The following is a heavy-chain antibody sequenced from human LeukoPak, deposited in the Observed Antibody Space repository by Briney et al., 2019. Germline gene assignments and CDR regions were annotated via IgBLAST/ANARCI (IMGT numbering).Heavy chain of an antibody. V-gene: IGHV4-59*01. CDR1: GGSISSYY. CDR2: IYYSGST. J-gene: IGHJ3*02. CDR3: ARESRWFGEPNDAFDI. Sequence: PSETLSLTCTVSGGSISSYYWSWIRQPPGKGLEWIRYIYYSGSTNYNPSLKSRVTISVDTSKNQFSLKLSSVTAADTAVYYCARESRWFGEPNDAFDIWGQGTMVTVSS. D-gene: IGHD3-10*01.